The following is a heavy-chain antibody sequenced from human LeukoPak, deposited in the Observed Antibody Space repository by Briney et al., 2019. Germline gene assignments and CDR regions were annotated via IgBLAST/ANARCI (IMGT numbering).Heavy chain of an antibody. Sequence: GGSLRLSCAASGFTFSSYAMSWVRQAPGKGLEWVSAISGSGGSAYYADSVKGRFIISRDNSKNTLYLQMNSLRAEDTAVYYCAKSVVNGDPNWFDPWGQGTLVTVSS. D-gene: IGHD2-8*02. CDR1: GFTFSSYA. CDR2: ISGSGGSA. V-gene: IGHV3-23*01. J-gene: IGHJ5*02. CDR3: AKSVVNGDPNWFDP.